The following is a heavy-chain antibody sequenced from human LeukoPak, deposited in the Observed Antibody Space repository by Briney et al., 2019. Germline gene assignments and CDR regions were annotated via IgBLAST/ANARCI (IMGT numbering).Heavy chain of an antibody. CDR1: GFTFSNYW. V-gene: IGHV3-7*03. CDR3: AGYCNGGDCSSVDY. J-gene: IGHJ4*02. Sequence: GGSLRLSCAVSGFTFSNYWMTWVRQAPGKGLEWVVNIKQDGSEKYYVDSVMGRFTISRDNAKSSLYLQMNSLRAEDTAVYYCAGYCNGGDCSSVDYWGQGTLVTVSS. CDR2: IKQDGSEK. D-gene: IGHD2-15*01.